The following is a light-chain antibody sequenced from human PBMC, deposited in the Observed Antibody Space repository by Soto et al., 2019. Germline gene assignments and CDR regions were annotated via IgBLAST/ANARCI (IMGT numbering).Light chain of an antibody. CDR1: TANIGNNY. Sequence: QSVLTQPPSVSAAPGQRVTISCSGITANIGNNYVCWYQHLPGTAPKLLIYDTYKRPSGIPDRFSGSKSGTSATLGIAGLQPGDEADYYFASWDSSLSGVVFGGGTKLTVL. CDR2: DTY. V-gene: IGLV1-51*01. CDR3: ASWDSSLSGVV. J-gene: IGLJ3*02.